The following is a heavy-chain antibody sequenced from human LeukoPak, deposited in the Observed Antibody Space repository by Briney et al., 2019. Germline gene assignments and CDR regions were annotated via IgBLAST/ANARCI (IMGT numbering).Heavy chain of an antibody. CDR1: GFPIDEYA. D-gene: IGHD5-24*01. CDR3: TRDRRDGYNDGHFDL. V-gene: IGHV3-49*04. Sequence: GRSLRLSCTASGFPIDEYAMTWVRQAPGRGLEWLGFIRSKSYRETIQDAASVRGRFTISRDDSKRVTYLQMNSLRIEDTAVYFCTRDRRDGYNDGHFDLWGRGTLVSVSS. J-gene: IGHJ2*01. CDR2: IRSKSYRETI.